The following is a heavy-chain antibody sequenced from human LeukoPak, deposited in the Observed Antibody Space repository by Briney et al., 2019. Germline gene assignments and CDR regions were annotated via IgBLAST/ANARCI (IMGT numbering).Heavy chain of an antibody. J-gene: IGHJ5*02. CDR2: MNPNSGNT. CDR3: ARKNYCSGGSCYSRGWFDP. Sequence: ASVKVSCKASEYTFTSYDINWVRQATGQGLEWMGWMNPNSGNTVYAQKFQGRVTMTRDTSISTAYMELSSLRSEDTDMYYCARKNYCSGGSCYSRGWFDPWGQGTLVTVSS. D-gene: IGHD2-15*01. CDR1: EYTFTSYD. V-gene: IGHV1-8*01.